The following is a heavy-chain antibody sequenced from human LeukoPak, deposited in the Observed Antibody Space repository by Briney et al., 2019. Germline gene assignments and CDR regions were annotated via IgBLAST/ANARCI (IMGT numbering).Heavy chain of an antibody. CDR3: ARDTVKIQGMDV. V-gene: IGHV1-8*01. J-gene: IGHJ6*02. CDR2: RNPTSGRT. CDR1: GYTFTSYE. Sequence: SSVKVYCKACGYTFTSYEINWERQATGKGVDGMGWRNPTSGRTGFARSFQGRLTMTTDTSTSTAYMELTSLTSEDTAVYYCARDTVKIQGMDVWGQGSPVTVSS. D-gene: IGHD4-11*01.